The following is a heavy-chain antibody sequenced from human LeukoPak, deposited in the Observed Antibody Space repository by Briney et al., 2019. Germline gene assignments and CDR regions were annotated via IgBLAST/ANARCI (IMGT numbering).Heavy chain of an antibody. V-gene: IGHV1-8*01. CDR2: MSPNSGDT. CDR1: GYTFTSYD. J-gene: IGHJ5*02. CDR3: ARDQMGSNYVSLFDP. D-gene: IGHD4-11*01. Sequence: ASVKVSCKASGYTFTSYDFNWVRQATGQRPEWMGWMSPNSGDTGYAQKFQDRVTMTRNTSISTAYMELSSLRSDDTAVYYCARDQMGSNYVSLFDPWGQGTLVTVSS.